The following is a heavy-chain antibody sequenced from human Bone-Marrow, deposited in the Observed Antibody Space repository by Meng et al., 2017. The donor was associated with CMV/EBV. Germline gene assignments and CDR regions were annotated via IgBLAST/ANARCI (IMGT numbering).Heavy chain of an antibody. CDR3: ARSNHWVLPMDV. CDR1: GFTFSSYA. Sequence: GGSLRLSCAASGFTFSSYAMHWVRQAPGKGLEWVAVISYDGSNKYYADSVKGRFTISRDNSKNTLYLQMNSLRAEDTAVYYCARSNHWVLPMDVWGQGTTATVSS. V-gene: IGHV3-30-3*01. CDR2: ISYDGSNK. D-gene: IGHD7-27*01. J-gene: IGHJ6*01.